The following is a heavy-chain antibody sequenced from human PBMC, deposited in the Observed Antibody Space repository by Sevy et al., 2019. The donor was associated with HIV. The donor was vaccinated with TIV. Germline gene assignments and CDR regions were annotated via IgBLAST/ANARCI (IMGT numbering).Heavy chain of an antibody. CDR3: ARWHDFWSGYYTGYYYGMDD. D-gene: IGHD3-3*01. Sequence: SETLSLTCTVSGGSISSGGYYWTWIRQHPGKGLEWIGYIYYSGTTDYNPSLKSRLTISVDTSKNQFSLKLSSVTAADTAVYYCARWHDFWSGYYTGYYYGMDDWGQWTTVTVSS. V-gene: IGHV4-31*03. CDR2: IYYSGTT. CDR1: GGSISSGGYY. J-gene: IGHJ6*02.